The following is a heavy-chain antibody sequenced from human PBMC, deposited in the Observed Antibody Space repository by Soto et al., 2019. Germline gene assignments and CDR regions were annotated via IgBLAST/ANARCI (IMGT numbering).Heavy chain of an antibody. D-gene: IGHD3-22*01. CDR2: IYPGDSDT. CDR3: ARHGNYFERTDYYHSSWFDP. Sequence: PGESLKISCKGSGYSFTDYWIGWVRQMPGKGLEWMGIIYPGDSDTRYSPSFQGQVTISADKSISTAYLQWSGLKASDTAIYCARHGNYFERTDYYHSSWFDPWGQGTLVTVSS. V-gene: IGHV5-51*01. CDR1: GYSFTDYW. J-gene: IGHJ5*02.